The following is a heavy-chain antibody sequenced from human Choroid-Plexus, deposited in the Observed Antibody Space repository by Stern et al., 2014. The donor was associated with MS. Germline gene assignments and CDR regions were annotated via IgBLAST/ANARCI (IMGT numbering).Heavy chain of an antibody. Sequence: QVQLVESGGGVVQPGRPLRLSCVASGFTFGSCAMHWVRQAPGKGLEWVAGVSYDGSNKYYADSVKGRFTISRDNSQNTLYMLMSSLRPEDTAVYYCAKDRQYLTYFFDHWGQGSLVTVSS. J-gene: IGHJ5*02. CDR3: AKDRQYLTYFFDH. CDR1: GFTFGSCA. D-gene: IGHD2/OR15-2a*01. V-gene: IGHV3-30*18. CDR2: VSYDGSNK.